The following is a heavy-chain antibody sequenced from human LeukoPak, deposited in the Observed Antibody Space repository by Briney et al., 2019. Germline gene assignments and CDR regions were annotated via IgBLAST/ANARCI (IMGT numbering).Heavy chain of an antibody. V-gene: IGHV4-4*07. CDR2: IDASGSS. CDR1: DDSISSYY. J-gene: IGHJ4*02. D-gene: IGHD3-10*01. CDR3: ARYVVYGSGKYYFDY. Sequence: SETLSLTCTVSDDSISSYYWSWIRQPAGQGLEWIAHIDASGSSNYNPSLKSRVTISVDTSENQFSLKLSSVTAADTAVYYCARYVVYGSGKYYFDYWGQGTLVTVSS.